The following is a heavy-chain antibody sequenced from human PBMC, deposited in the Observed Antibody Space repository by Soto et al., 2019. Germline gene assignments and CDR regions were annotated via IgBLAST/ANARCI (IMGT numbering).Heavy chain of an antibody. J-gene: IGHJ6*02. Sequence: GGSLRLSCAASGFTFSSYAMSWVRQAPGKGLEWVSAISGSGGSTYYADSVKGRFTISRDNSKNTLYLQMNSLRAEDTAVYYCAKGRHDYGDYYYYGMDVWGQGTTVTVSS. CDR3: AKGRHDYGDYYYYGMDV. CDR1: GFTFSSYA. V-gene: IGHV3-23*01. CDR2: ISGSGGST. D-gene: IGHD4-17*01.